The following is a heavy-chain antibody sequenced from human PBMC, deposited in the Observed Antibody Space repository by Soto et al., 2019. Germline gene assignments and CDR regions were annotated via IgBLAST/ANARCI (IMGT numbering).Heavy chain of an antibody. D-gene: IGHD5-18*01. Sequence: QVTLKESGPVLVKPTETLTLTCTVSGFSLSNARMGVSWIRQPPGKALEWLAHIFSNDEKSYSTSLKSRLTISKDTSKSQVVLTMTNMDPVDTATYYCARTRIGYCYGYGYWLDWGQGTLVTVSS. CDR3: ARTRIGYCYGYGYWLD. V-gene: IGHV2-26*01. J-gene: IGHJ4*02. CDR2: IFSNDEK. CDR1: GFSLSNARMG.